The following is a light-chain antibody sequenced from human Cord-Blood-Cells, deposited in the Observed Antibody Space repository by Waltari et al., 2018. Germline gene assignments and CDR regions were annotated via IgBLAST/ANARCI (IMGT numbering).Light chain of an antibody. V-gene: IGKV4-1*01. J-gene: IGKJ2*01. Sequence: DIVMTQSPDSLAVSLGERATINCKSSQCFLYSSNNKNYLAWYQQKQGQPPKLLIYWASTRDSGVPDRFSGSGCGTDFTLTISTLQAEDVAVYYCQQYYSTPYTFGQGTKLEIK. CDR2: WAS. CDR1: QCFLYSSNNKNY. CDR3: QQYYSTPYT.